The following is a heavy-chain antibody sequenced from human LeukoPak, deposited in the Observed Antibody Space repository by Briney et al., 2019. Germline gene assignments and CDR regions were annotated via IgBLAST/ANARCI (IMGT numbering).Heavy chain of an antibody. CDR3: ARDWGKTVGFEY. D-gene: IGHD3-16*01. V-gene: IGHV3-53*01. CDR1: GFTVSNNY. CDR2: IYDSGTT. Sequence: GGSLRLSCAASGFTVSNNYMSWLRQAPGKGLDWVSVIYDSGTTFYADSVKGRFTISRDNSKNTLYLQMNSLRAEDTAVYYCARDWGKTVGFEYWGQGTLVTVSS. J-gene: IGHJ4*02.